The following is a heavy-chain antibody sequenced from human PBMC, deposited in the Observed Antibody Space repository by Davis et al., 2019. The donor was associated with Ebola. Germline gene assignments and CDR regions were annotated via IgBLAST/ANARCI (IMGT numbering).Heavy chain of an antibody. CDR3: ASANYRGRYWQPNDAFDI. D-gene: IGHD1-26*01. Sequence: MPSETLSPTCPVSGGSISSYYWTWIRQPPGKGLEWIGYTYYSRVTTYNPSLKRRVTVSMDTSKNQFSLNMSSVTPADTAVYYCASANYRGRYWQPNDAFDIWGQGTVVTVSS. CDR2: TYYSRVT. V-gene: IGHV4-59*01. J-gene: IGHJ3*02. CDR1: GGSISSYY.